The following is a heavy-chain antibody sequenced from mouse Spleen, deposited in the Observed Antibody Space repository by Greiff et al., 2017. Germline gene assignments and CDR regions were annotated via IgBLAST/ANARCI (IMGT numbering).Heavy chain of an antibody. V-gene: IGHV1S29*02. CDR3: AREGYGFYWYFDV. D-gene: IGHD1-2*01. Sequence: EVKLVESGPELVKPGASVKISCKASGYTFTDYNMHWVKQSHGKSLEWIGYIYPYNGGTGYNQKFKSKATLTVDNSSSTAYMELRSLTSEDSAVYYCAREGYGFYWYFDVWGAGTTVTVSS. CDR2: IYPYNGGT. J-gene: IGHJ1*01. CDR1: GYTFTDYN.